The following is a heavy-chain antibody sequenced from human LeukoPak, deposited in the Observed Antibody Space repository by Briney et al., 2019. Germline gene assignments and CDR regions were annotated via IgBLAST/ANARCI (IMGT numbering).Heavy chain of an antibody. CDR1: GYTFTGYY. CDR3: ARTVGATGSIDY. V-gene: IGHV1-2*04. Sequence: ASVKVSCKASGYTFTGYYMHWVRQAPGQGLKWMGWFNPNSGGTNYAQKFQGWVTMTRDTSISTAYMELSRLRSDDTAVYYCARTVGATGSIDYWGQGTLVTVSS. D-gene: IGHD1-26*01. CDR2: FNPNSGGT. J-gene: IGHJ4*02.